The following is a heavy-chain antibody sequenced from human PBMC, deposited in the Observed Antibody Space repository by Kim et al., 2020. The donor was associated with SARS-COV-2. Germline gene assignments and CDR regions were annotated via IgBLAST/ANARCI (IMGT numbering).Heavy chain of an antibody. Sequence: SETLSLTCAVYGGSFSGYYWSWIRQPPGKGLEWIGEINHSGSTNYNPSLKSRVTISVDTSKNQFSLKLSSVTAADTAVYYCARDHWSFDYWGQGTLVTVSS. V-gene: IGHV4-34*01. CDR1: GGSFSGYY. CDR2: INHSGST. CDR3: ARDHWSFDY. D-gene: IGHD2-8*02. J-gene: IGHJ4*02.